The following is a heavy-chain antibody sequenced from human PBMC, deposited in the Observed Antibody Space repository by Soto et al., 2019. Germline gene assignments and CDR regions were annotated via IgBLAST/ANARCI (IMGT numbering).Heavy chain of an antibody. CDR2: IKQDGSEK. CDR3: ARETYYYGSGSYYMGYYYMDV. Sequence: PGGSLRLSCTASGLNIISYAMSWVRKAPGKGLEWVANIKQDGSEKYYVDSVKGRFTISRDNAKNSLYLQMNSPRAEDTAVYYCARETYYYGSGSYYMGYYYMDVWGKGTTVTVSS. CDR1: GLNIISYA. D-gene: IGHD3-10*01. J-gene: IGHJ6*03. V-gene: IGHV3-7*01.